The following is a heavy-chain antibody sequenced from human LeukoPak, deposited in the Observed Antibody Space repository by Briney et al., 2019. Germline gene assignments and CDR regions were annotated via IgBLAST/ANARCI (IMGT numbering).Heavy chain of an antibody. CDR3: TTPGLYCGGDCYLFQH. J-gene: IGHJ1*01. CDR1: GGTFSSYA. CDR2: IIPIFGTA. V-gene: IGHV1-69*13. D-gene: IGHD2-21*02. Sequence: SVKVSCKASGGTFSSYAISWVRQAPGQGLEWMGGIIPIFGTANYAQKFQGRVTITADESTSTAYMELSSLRSEDTAVYYCTTPGLYCGGDCYLFQHWGQGTLVTVSS.